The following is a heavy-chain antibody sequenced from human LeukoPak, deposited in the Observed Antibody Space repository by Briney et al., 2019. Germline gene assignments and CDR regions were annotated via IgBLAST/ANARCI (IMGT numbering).Heavy chain of an antibody. CDR2: ISWNSGSI. V-gene: IGHV3-9*01. Sequence: PGRSLRLSCAASGFIFDDYAMHWVRQAPGKGLEWVSGISWNSGSIGYADSVKGRFTISRDNAKNSLYLQMNSLRAEDTALYYCAKDMGQAGYYGMDVWGQGTTVTVSS. CDR1: GFIFDDYA. CDR3: AKDMGQAGYYGMDV. J-gene: IGHJ6*02. D-gene: IGHD6-25*01.